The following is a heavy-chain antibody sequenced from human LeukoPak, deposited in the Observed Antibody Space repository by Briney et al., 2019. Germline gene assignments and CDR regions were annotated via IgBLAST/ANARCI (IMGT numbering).Heavy chain of an antibody. CDR1: GGSISSSNW. CDR2: IYHSGST. D-gene: IGHD3-3*01. V-gene: IGHV4-4*02. J-gene: IGHJ6*02. Sequence: SETLSLTCAVSGGSISSSNWWSWVRQPPGKGPEWIGEIYHSGSTNYNPSLKSRVTISVDKSKNQFSLKLSSVTAADTAVYYCASSSGDYYDFWSGYLAHYYYGMDVWGQGTTVTVSS. CDR3: ASSSGDYYDFWSGYLAHYYYGMDV.